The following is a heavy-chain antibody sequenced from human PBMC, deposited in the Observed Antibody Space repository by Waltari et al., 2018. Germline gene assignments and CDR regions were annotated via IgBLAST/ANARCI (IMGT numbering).Heavy chain of an antibody. Sequence: EVQLVASGGGLVQPGRSLRLSCAASGFTFDDYVMHWVRQAPGKGLEWVAGINWNSGSIGYGASVKGRFTISRDNARNSLYLQMNSLTAEDTALYYCVKKNDEVYDRNGLVYDAFDMWGQGTMVSVSS. CDR1: GFTFDDYV. V-gene: IGHV3-9*01. D-gene: IGHD3-22*01. CDR2: INWNSGSI. CDR3: VKKNDEVYDRNGLVYDAFDM. J-gene: IGHJ3*02.